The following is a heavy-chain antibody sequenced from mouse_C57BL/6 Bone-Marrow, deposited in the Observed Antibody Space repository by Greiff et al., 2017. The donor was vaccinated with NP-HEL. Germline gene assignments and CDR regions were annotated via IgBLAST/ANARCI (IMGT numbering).Heavy chain of an antibody. J-gene: IGHJ4*01. V-gene: IGHV1-15*01. D-gene: IGHD1-1*01. CDR1: GYTFTDYE. Sequence: VQLQQSGAELVRPGASVTLSCKASGYTFTDYEMHWVKQTPVHGLEWIGAIDPETGGTAYNQKFKGKAILTADKSSSTAYMELRSLTSEDSAVDYCTRSDGSSFGAMDYWGQGTSVTVSS. CDR2: IDPETGGT. CDR3: TRSDGSSFGAMDY.